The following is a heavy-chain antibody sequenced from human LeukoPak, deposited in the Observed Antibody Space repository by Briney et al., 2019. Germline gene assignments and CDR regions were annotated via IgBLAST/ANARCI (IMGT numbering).Heavy chain of an antibody. Sequence: ASVKVSCKASGYTFTSYGISWVRQAPGQGLEWMGWISAYNGNTNYAQKLQGRVTMTTDTSTSTAYMDLRSLRSDDTAVYYCARSSSVTIPGYYFDYWGQGTLVTVSS. CDR3: ARSSSVTIPGYYFDY. CDR1: GYTFTSYG. J-gene: IGHJ4*02. V-gene: IGHV1-18*01. CDR2: ISAYNGNT. D-gene: IGHD2-21*01.